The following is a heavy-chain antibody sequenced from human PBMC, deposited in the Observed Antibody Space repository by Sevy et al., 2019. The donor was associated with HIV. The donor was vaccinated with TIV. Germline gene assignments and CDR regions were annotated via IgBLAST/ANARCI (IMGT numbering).Heavy chain of an antibody. CDR1: GYTLSEFS. J-gene: IGHJ4*02. D-gene: IGHD5-12*01. CDR3: ATDPYRDAYNYDY. V-gene: IGHV1-24*01. Sequence: ASVKVSCKVYGYTLSEFSIHWVRQAPGKGLEWMGGFDPEDGDTIYAQKFQGRLTMTEDTSTDTAYMELSSLRSEDTAVYYCATDPYRDAYNYDYWGQGTLVTVSS. CDR2: FDPEDGDT.